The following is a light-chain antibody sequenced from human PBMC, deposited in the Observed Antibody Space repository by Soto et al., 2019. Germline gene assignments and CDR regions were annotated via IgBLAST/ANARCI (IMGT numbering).Light chain of an antibody. J-gene: IGKJ5*01. CDR3: QQRSNWPTST. V-gene: IGKV3-11*01. Sequence: EIVLTRSPATLSLSPGERATLSCRASQSVSSYLAWYQQKPGQAPRLLIYDASNRATSIPARFSGSGSGTDFTLTISSLDPEDFAVYYGQQRSNWPTSTFGQGTRLEIK. CDR2: DAS. CDR1: QSVSSY.